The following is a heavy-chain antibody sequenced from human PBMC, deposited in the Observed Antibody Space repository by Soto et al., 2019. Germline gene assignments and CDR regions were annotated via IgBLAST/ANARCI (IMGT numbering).Heavy chain of an antibody. J-gene: IGHJ6*02. Sequence: SVKVSCKASGGTFSSYAISWVRQAPGQGLEWMGGIIPIFGTANYAQKFQGRVTITADESTSTAYMELSSLRSEDTAVYYCARDLRSLEPRWPNYYGMDVWGQGTTVTVSS. CDR2: IIPIFGTA. D-gene: IGHD1-1*01. V-gene: IGHV1-69*13. CDR3: ARDLRSLEPRWPNYYGMDV. CDR1: GGTFSSYA.